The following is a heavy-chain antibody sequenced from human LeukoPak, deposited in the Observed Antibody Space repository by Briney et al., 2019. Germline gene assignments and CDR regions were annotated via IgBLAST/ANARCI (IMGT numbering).Heavy chain of an antibody. J-gene: IGHJ4*02. CDR3: ARDPPDY. CDR2: ILNSGTTT. Sequence: GGSLRLSCAASGFTFSSYEMNWVRQAPGKGLEWVSYILNSGTTTYYADSVKGRFTISRDNAKNSLYLQMNNLRAEDTGVYYCARDPPDYWGQGILVTVSS. CDR1: GFTFSSYE. V-gene: IGHV3-48*03.